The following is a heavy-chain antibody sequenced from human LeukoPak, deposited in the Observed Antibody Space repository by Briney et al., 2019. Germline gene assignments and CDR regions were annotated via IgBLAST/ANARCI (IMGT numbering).Heavy chain of an antibody. Sequence: GGSLRLSCAASGFTFSSYAMHWVRQAPGKGLEWVAVISYDGSNKYYADSVKGRFTISRDNSKNTLYLQMNSLRAEDTAVYYCARDLLIPGDSSGYYPWGNWFDPWGQGTLVTVSS. V-gene: IGHV3-30*04. CDR2: ISYDGSNK. D-gene: IGHD3-22*01. J-gene: IGHJ5*02. CDR1: GFTFSSYA. CDR3: ARDLLIPGDSSGYYPWGNWFDP.